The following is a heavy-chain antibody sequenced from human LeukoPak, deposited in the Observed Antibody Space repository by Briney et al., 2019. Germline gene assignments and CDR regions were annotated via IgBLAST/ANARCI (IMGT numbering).Heavy chain of an antibody. CDR1: GFIVSNNY. J-gene: IGHJ4*02. V-gene: IGHV3-74*01. D-gene: IGHD3-3*01. CDR2: INSDGSST. CDR3: ARAVRAHPPADF. Sequence: PGGSLRLSCAASGFIVSNNYMNWVRQAPGKGLEWVSRINSDGSSTTYADSVKGRSSISRDNAKNTLYLHMSSLRAEDTGVYYCARAVRAHPPADFWGQGTLVTVSS.